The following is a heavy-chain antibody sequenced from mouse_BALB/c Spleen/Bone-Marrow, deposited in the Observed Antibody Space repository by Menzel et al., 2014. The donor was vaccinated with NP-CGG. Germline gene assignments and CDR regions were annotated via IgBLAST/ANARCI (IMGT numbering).Heavy chain of an antibody. CDR2: IYPGDGDT. Sequence: QVQLQQSGAELARPGASVKLSCKASGYTFTSYWMQWVKQRPGQGLEWIGAIYPGDGDTRNTQKFKGKATLTADKSSSTAYMQLSSLASEDSAVYYCARNYCYGSSWSAMDYWGQGTSVTVSS. V-gene: IGHV1-87*01. D-gene: IGHD1-1*01. J-gene: IGHJ4*01. CDR3: ARNYCYGSSWSAMDY. CDR1: GYTFTSYW.